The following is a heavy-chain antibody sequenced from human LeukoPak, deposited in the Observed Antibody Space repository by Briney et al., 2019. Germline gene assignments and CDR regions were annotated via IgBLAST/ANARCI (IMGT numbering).Heavy chain of an antibody. CDR2: IKQDGSEK. D-gene: IGHD5-18*01. CDR3: ARDRWGYSYGGD. Sequence: GGSLRLSCAASGSTFSSYWMSWVRQAPGKGLEWVANIKQDGSEKYYVDSVKGRFTISRDNAKNSLYLQMNSLRADDTAVYYCARDRWGYSYGGDWGQGTLVTVSS. V-gene: IGHV3-7*01. CDR1: GSTFSSYW. J-gene: IGHJ4*02.